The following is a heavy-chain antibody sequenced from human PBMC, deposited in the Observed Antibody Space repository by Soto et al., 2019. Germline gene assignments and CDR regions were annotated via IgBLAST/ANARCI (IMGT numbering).Heavy chain of an antibody. V-gene: IGHV3-15*07. D-gene: IGHD3-3*01. CDR3: VTVAYYERS. Sequence: EVQLVESGGGLVKPGGSLRLSCTASGFTFSNVGMQWVRQAAGKGLEWVGGIKSKTDGGTTDYAAPVKGRFTISRDDSKNTLYLQMHSLKTEDTAVYYCVTVAYYERSGGQGTLVTVSS. J-gene: IGHJ4*02. CDR1: GFTFSNVG. CDR2: IKSKTDGGTT.